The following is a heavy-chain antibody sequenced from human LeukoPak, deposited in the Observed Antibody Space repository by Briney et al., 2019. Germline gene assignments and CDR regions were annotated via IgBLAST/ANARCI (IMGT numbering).Heavy chain of an antibody. Sequence: ASVKVSCKASGYTFTNYGISWVRQAPGQGLEWMAWISTYDHDTNYAQKFRGRVTMTTDTSTSTAYMELRSLGSDDTAVYYCVRDYFCSGGTCDDCFDPWGREPWSPSPQ. D-gene: IGHD2-15*01. CDR1: GYTFTNYG. V-gene: IGHV1-18*01. CDR2: ISTYDHDT. J-gene: IGHJ5*02. CDR3: VRDYFCSGGTCDDCFDP.